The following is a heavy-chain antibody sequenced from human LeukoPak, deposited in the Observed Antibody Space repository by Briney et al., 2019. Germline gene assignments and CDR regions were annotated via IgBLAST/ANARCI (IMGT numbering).Heavy chain of an antibody. CDR3: ARGFHYYGSGSYSFGRRDWFDP. CDR1: GYTFIAYY. Sequence: ASVKVSCKASGYTFIAYYMHWVRQAPGQGLEWMGWINPNSGGTNYAQKFQGRVTMTRDTSISTAYMDLSRLRSDDTAVYYCARGFHYYGSGSYSFGRRDWFDPWGQGTLVTVSS. J-gene: IGHJ5*02. D-gene: IGHD3-10*01. V-gene: IGHV1-2*02. CDR2: INPNSGGT.